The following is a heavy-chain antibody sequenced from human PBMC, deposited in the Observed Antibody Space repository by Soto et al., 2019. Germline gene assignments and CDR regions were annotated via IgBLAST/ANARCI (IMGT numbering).Heavy chain of an antibody. D-gene: IGHD2-15*01. CDR1: GGSFSGYY. J-gene: IGHJ4*02. V-gene: IGHV4-34*01. CDR2: INHSGST. CDR3: ARGQGGGGY. Sequence: QVQLQQWGAGLLKPSETLSLTCAVYGGSFSGYYWSWIRQPPGKGLEWIGEINHSGSTNYNPSLKSRVTISVDTSKNQFSLKLGSVTAADPAVYYCARGQGGGGYWGQGTLVTVSS.